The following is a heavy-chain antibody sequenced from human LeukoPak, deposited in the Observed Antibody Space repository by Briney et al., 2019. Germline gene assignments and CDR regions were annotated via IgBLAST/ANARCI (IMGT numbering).Heavy chain of an antibody. CDR2: IHYNGRP. V-gene: IGHV4-59*01. Sequence: SETLSLTCNVSGGSLNPYYWSYIRQSPGKGLEWIGNIHYNGRPNYNPSLKSRVTISLDTSKKQFSLRLRSVTAADTAVYFCARTTSSYYTDVWGKGTTVTISS. CDR1: GGSLNPYY. J-gene: IGHJ6*03. CDR3: ARTTSSYYTDV. D-gene: IGHD1-1*01.